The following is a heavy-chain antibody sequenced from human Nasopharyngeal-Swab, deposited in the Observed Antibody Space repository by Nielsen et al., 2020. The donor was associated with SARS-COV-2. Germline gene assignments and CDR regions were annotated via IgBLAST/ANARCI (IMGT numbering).Heavy chain of an antibody. D-gene: IGHD6-19*01. CDR3: ARISGWYWLDP. CDR2: IIHSGST. CDR1: GGSFSGYS. V-gene: IGHV4-34*12. Sequence: GSLRPSFAAYGGSFSGYSWIWVRQPPGKGLEWIGQIIHSGSTNYNPSLKSRVTISPETSKNQLSLKVYSVTAEDTAVYYCARISGWYWLDPWGQGTLVTVSS. J-gene: IGHJ5*02.